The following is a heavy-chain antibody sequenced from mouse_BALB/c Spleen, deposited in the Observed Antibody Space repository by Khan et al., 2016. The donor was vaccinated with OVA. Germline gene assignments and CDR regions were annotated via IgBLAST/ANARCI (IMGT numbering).Heavy chain of an antibody. V-gene: IGHV3-2*02. D-gene: IGHD1-2*01. Sequence: EVQLQESGPGLVKPSQSLSLTCTVTGYSITSGYGWNWIRQFPGNKLEWMGYISYSGSTHYNPSLKSRISITRDTSKHQFFLQLNSVTTEDTATYYCARTARIKYWGQGTTLTVSS. J-gene: IGHJ2*01. CDR1: GYSITSGYG. CDR2: ISYSGST. CDR3: ARTARIKY.